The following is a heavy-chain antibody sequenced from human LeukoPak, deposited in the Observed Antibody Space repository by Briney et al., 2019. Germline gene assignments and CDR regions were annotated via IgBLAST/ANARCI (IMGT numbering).Heavy chain of an antibody. D-gene: IGHD2-2*01. V-gene: IGHV1-69*13. Sequence: SVKVSCKASGGTFSSYAISWVRQAPGQGLEWMGGIIPIFGTANYAQKFQGRVTITADESTSTAYMELSSLRSEDTAVYYCARGIPLLGYCSSTSCYSYYFDYWGQGTLVTVSS. CDR1: GGTFSSYA. CDR2: IIPIFGTA. J-gene: IGHJ4*02. CDR3: ARGIPLLGYCSSTSCYSYYFDY.